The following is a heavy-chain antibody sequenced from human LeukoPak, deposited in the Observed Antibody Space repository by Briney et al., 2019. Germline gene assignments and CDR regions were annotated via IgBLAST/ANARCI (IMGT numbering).Heavy chain of an antibody. CDR1: GGSISSGDYH. CDR2: IYYSGST. J-gene: IGHJ4*02. V-gene: IGHV4-30-4*01. Sequence: SQTLSLTCTVSGGSISSGDYHWSWIRQPPGKGLEWIGYIYYSGSTYYNPSLKSRVSISVDTSKNQFSLKLSSVTAADTAVYYCASRAMAGITGTANTLNFDYWGQGTLVTVSS. CDR3: ASRAMAGITGTANTLNFDY. D-gene: IGHD1-7*01.